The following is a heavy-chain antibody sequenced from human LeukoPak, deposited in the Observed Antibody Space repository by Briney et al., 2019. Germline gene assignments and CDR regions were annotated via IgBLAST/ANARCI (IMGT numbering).Heavy chain of an antibody. CDR2: ISGSGGST. J-gene: IGHJ3*02. V-gene: IGHV3-23*01. CDR1: GFTFSSYG. CDR3: AILTVPLDAFDI. D-gene: IGHD1-1*01. Sequence: GGSLRLSCAASGFTFSSYGMTWVRQAPGKGLEWVSAISGSGGSTYYADSVKGRFTISRDNSKNTLYLQMNSLRAEDTAVYYCAILTVPLDAFDIWGQGTMVTVSS.